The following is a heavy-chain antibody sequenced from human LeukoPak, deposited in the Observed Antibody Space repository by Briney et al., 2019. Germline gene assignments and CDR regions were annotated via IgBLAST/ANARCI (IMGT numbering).Heavy chain of an antibody. CDR2: IWYDGSNK. V-gene: IGHV3-33*01. D-gene: IGHD5-12*01. J-gene: IGHJ3*02. CDR3: ARDIPRFTEDIVATAGLDAFDI. Sequence: PGRSLRLFCAASGFTFSHYAIHWVRQAPGKGLEWVAVIWYDGSNKYYADSVKGRFTISRDNSKNTLYLHMNSLRAEDTAVYYCARDIPRFTEDIVATAGLDAFDIWGQGTMVTVSS. CDR1: GFTFSHYA.